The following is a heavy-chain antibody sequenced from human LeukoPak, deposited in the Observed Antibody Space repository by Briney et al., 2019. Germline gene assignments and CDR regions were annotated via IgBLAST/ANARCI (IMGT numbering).Heavy chain of an antibody. CDR2: IYYSGST. CDR1: GGSISSGDYY. CDR3: ARTEYGYSYGPYYFDY. D-gene: IGHD5-18*01. V-gene: IGHV4-61*08. Sequence: SETLSLTCTVSGGSISSGDYYWSWIRQPPGKGLEWIGYIYYSGSTNYNPSLKSRVTISVDTSKNQFSLKLSSVTAADTAVYYCARTEYGYSYGPYYFDYWGQGTLVTVSS. J-gene: IGHJ4*02.